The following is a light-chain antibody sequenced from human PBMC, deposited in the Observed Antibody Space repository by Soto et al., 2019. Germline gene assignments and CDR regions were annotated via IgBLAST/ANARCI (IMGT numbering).Light chain of an antibody. V-gene: IGKV3-11*01. CDR3: QHRAGCQPLS. J-gene: IGKJ4*01. Sequence: DIVLTQSPATLALSPGERATLSCRASQTVGIYLAWYQHKPGQAPRLLIYDASIRATGIPARFSGSGSGTDFTLTISSLEPEDFAVYYGQHRAGCQPLSFGGGSKVQIK. CDR2: DAS. CDR1: QTVGIY.